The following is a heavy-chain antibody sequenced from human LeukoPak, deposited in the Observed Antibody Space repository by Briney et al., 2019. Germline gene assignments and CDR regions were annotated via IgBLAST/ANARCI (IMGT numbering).Heavy chain of an antibody. CDR1: GDSISGYY. J-gene: IGHJ5*02. CDR2: IYYSGTT. V-gene: IGHV4-59*01. D-gene: IGHD6-6*01. CDR3: ARVRTISSSFDP. Sequence: PAETLSLICTVSGDSISGYYWSWIRQPPGKGLEWIGYIYYSGTTNYNPSLKSRVTISIDTSKNQFSLKLTSVTAADTAVYYCARVRTISSSFDPWGQGTLVTVSS.